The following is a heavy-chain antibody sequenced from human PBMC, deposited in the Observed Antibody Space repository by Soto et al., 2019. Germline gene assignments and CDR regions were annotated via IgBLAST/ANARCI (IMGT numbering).Heavy chain of an antibody. CDR3: AKNNWLED. D-gene: IGHD5-12*01. Sequence: SGTMSLTCSGSGASLSSGGYSWNWIRQSPGKGLEWIGFIYDRGTTYYNPSLESRVTISVDGSKNQFSLNLTSVTAEDTAIYYCAKNNWLEDWVPGTLVTVSS. CDR1: GASLSSGGYS. J-gene: IGHJ4*02. CDR2: IYDRGTT. V-gene: IGHV4-30-2*06.